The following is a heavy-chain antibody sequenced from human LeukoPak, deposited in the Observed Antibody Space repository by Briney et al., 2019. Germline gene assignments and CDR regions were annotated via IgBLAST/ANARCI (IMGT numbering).Heavy chain of an antibody. V-gene: IGHV4-59*01. Sequence: SETLSLTCTVSGGSISSYYWSWIRQPPGKGVEWIGYIYYSGSTNYNPSLKSRVTISVDTSKNQFSLKLSSVTAADTAVYYCARDVRSRPPGLLWFGEPDNWFDPWGQGTLVTVSS. J-gene: IGHJ5*02. CDR3: ARDVRSRPPGLLWFGEPDNWFDP. CDR2: IYYSGST. D-gene: IGHD3-10*01. CDR1: GGSISSYY.